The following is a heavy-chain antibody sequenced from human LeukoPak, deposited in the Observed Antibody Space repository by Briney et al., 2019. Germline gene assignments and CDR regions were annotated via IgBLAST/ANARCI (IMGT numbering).Heavy chain of an antibody. D-gene: IGHD6-13*01. Sequence: GGSLRVSCAASGFTFSCYAMSWVRQAPGKGMECVSAISGSGGSTYYADSVKGRFTISRDNSKNTLYLQMNSLRAEDTAVYYCAKDRRAAAANYWYFDLWGRGTLVTVSS. J-gene: IGHJ2*01. V-gene: IGHV3-23*01. CDR3: AKDRRAAAANYWYFDL. CDR2: ISGSGGST. CDR1: GFTFSCYA.